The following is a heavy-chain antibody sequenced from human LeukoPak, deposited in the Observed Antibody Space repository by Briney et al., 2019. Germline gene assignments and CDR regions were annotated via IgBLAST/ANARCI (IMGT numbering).Heavy chain of an antibody. J-gene: IGHJ4*02. CDR1: GGSISGYY. V-gene: IGHV4-59*08. D-gene: IGHD5-12*01. CDR3: AGVGNGGYGGFDY. Sequence: SETLSLTCTVSGGSISGYYWSWIRQPPGKGLEWIGNIYYSGNTNYNPSLRSRVTIFLDTSRNQFSLKVSSVTASDTAVYYCAGVGNGGYGGFDYWGQGTLVTVSS. CDR2: IYYSGNT.